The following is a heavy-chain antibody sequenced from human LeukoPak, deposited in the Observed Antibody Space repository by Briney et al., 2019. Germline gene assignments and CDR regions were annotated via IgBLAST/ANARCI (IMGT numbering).Heavy chain of an antibody. CDR1: GYTFTSYG. CDR3: ARDADYSNHNWFDP. J-gene: IGHJ5*02. CDR2: ISAYNGNT. Sequence: ASVKVSCKASGYTFTSYGISWGRQAPGQGLEWMGWISAYNGNTNYAQKLQGRVTMTTDTSTSTAYMELRSLRSDDTAVYYCARDADYSNHNWFDPWGQGTLVTVSS. D-gene: IGHD4-11*01. V-gene: IGHV1-18*01.